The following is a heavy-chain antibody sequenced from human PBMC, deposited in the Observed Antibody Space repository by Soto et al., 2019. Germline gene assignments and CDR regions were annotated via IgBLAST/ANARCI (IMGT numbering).Heavy chain of an antibody. CDR1: GFTFSSYA. D-gene: IGHD3-3*01. CDR3: AKPARVLRFLEWLGYYKMDL. Sequence: PGGSLRLSCAASGFTFSSYAMSWVRQAPGKGLEWVSAISGSGGSTYYADSVKGRFTISRDNSKNTLYLQMNSLRAEDTAVYYCAKPARVLRFLEWLGYYKMDLWGKGTTVTVSS. J-gene: IGHJ6*03. CDR2: ISGSGGST. V-gene: IGHV3-23*01.